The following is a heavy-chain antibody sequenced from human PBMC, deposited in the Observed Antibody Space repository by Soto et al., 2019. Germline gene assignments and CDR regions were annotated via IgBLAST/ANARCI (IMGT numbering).Heavy chain of an antibody. V-gene: IGHV1-69*13. CDR2: IIPIFGTA. CDR1: GGRLSSNA. Sequence: SVKVCCKASGGRLSSNASSWAQQAPGQGLEWMGGIIPIFGTANYAQKFQGRVTITADESTSTAYMELSSLRSEDTAVYYCARSPNPGALDYWGHGTLVTVSP. CDR3: ARSPNPGALDY. D-gene: IGHD3-10*01. J-gene: IGHJ4*01.